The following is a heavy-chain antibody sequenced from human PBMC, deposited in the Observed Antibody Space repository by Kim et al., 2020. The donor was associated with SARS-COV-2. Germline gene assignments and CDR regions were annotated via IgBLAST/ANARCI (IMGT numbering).Heavy chain of an antibody. CDR3: ARALDYYDRSAYYD. D-gene: IGHD3-22*01. V-gene: IGHV4-39*01. Sequence: SETLSLTCTVSGVSISTSSLYWVWIRQPPGKGLVWIVNIYYSGNTYYNSSLKSRVTIFLDTSKNQFTLKLSSVTAADTALYYCARALDYYDRSAYYDWGQGTLVTVS. CDR1: GVSISTSSLY. CDR2: IYYSGNT. J-gene: IGHJ4*01.